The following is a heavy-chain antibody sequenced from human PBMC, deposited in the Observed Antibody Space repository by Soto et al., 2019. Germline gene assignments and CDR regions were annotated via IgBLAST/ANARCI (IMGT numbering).Heavy chain of an antibody. Sequence: QVQLVESGGGVVQPGRSLRLSCAASGFSFRGYGMHWVRQAPGKGLEWVAVIAYDGSKKFYGDSVQGRFTISRDNSKDTLDLQMNSLRVEDTAIYYCAKEGHDSSLDSCGQGTLVSVSS. CDR1: GFSFRGYG. D-gene: IGHD6-13*01. V-gene: IGHV3-30*18. CDR2: IAYDGSKK. CDR3: AKEGHDSSLDS. J-gene: IGHJ4*02.